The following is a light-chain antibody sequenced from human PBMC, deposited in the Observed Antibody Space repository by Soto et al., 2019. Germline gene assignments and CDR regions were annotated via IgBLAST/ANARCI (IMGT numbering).Light chain of an antibody. Sequence: EIVMTQSPLSLPVTPGEPASISCRSSQSLLQSNGNNQLGWVLQKPGQSPQLLMYLGSSRASGVPDRFSGSGAGTDFTLKISRVEPEDVGVYYCLQVLQPPPTFGGGTKVEIQ. J-gene: IGKJ4*01. CDR3: LQVLQPPPT. CDR2: LGS. CDR1: QSLLQSNGNNQ. V-gene: IGKV2-28*01.